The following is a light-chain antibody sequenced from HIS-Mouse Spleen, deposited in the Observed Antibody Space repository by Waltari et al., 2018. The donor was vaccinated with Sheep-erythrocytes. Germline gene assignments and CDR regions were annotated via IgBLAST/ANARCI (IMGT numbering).Light chain of an antibody. V-gene: IGLV2-11*01. CDR2: DVS. CDR1: RSDFGGYTY. Sequence: QSALTQPRSVSGSPGQSVTISCTGTRSDFGGYTYVSWYQQHPGKAPKLMIYDVSKRPSGVPDRFSGSKSGNTASLTISGLQAEDEADYYCCSYAGSYTYVFGTGTKVTVL. J-gene: IGLJ1*01. CDR3: CSYAGSYTYV.